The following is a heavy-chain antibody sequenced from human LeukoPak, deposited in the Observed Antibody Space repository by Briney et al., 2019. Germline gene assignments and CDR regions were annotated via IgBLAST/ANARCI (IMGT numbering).Heavy chain of an antibody. Sequence: TGRSLRLSCAASGFTFSSYGMHWVRQAPGKGLEWVAVIWYDGSNKYYADSVKGRFTISRDNSKNTLYLQMNSLRAEDTAVYYCARDRVYSSGWYSAFDIWGQGTMVTVSS. CDR3: ARDRVYSSGWYSAFDI. CDR1: GFTFSSYG. V-gene: IGHV3-33*08. CDR2: IWYDGSNK. D-gene: IGHD6-19*01. J-gene: IGHJ3*02.